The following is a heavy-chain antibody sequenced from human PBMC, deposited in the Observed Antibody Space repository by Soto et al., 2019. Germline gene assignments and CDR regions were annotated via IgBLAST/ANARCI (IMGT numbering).Heavy chain of an antibody. D-gene: IGHD2-15*01. CDR2: INAGKGNT. CDR1: GYTFTSSA. Sequence: QVQLVQSGAEVKMHGASVKVSCKASGYTFTSSAMHWVRQAPGQRLEWMGWINAGKGNTKYSQNFQGRVTITRDTSAITAYMELSSLRSEDTAVYYCARGPGGPDGPGDYWGQGALVTVSS. J-gene: IGHJ4*02. CDR3: ARGPGGPDGPGDY. V-gene: IGHV1-3*01.